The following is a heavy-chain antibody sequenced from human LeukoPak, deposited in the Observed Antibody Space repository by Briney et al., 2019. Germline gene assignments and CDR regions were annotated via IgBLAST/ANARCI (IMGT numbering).Heavy chain of an antibody. CDR2: IYYSGST. V-gene: IGHV4-31*03. D-gene: IGHD3-22*01. J-gene: IGHJ2*01. CDR1: GGSISSGGYY. CDR3: ARVRGITMIVVVISTIPVGYFDL. Sequence: TLSLTCTVSGGSISSGGYYWSWIRQHPGKGLEWIGYIYYSGSTYYNPSLKSRVTISVDTSKNQFSLKLSSVTAADTAVYYCARVRGITMIVVVISTIPVGYFDLWGRGTLVTVSS.